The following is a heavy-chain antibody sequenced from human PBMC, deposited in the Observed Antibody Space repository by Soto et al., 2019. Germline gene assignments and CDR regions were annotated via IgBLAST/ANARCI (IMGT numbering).Heavy chain of an antibody. D-gene: IGHD3-3*01. J-gene: IGHJ4*02. CDR1: GFTFSNCA. CDR3: AKGRDLYYFDC. CDR2: ISGSGGGT. Sequence: GGSLRLSCAASGFTFSNCAMSWVRQAPGKGLEWVSAISGSGGGTFYADSVKGRFTISRGNSKNTMYLQMNSLRAEDSAVYYCAKGRDLYYFDCWGQGTLVTVSS. V-gene: IGHV3-23*01.